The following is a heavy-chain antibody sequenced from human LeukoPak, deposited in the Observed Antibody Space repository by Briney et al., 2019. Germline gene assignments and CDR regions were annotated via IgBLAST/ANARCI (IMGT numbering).Heavy chain of an antibody. Sequence: PGGSLRLSCAGSGFTFSTYWVSWVRQAPGKGLDWVANIKQDGTDKYYVDSVKGRFTISRDNAKNLLYLQMNSLRAEDKAVYYCAREKLDTRGYVDYWGQGTLVTVSS. D-gene: IGHD3-22*01. J-gene: IGHJ4*02. V-gene: IGHV3-7*01. CDR1: GFTFSTYW. CDR3: AREKLDTRGYVDY. CDR2: IKQDGTDK.